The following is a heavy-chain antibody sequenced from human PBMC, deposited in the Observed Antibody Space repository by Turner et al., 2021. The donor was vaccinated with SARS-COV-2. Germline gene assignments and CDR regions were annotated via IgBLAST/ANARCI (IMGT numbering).Heavy chain of an antibody. CDR1: GGTFSSYA. CDR3: ARPSGINGITEWFDP. D-gene: IGHD1-20*01. J-gene: IGHJ5*02. CDR2: IIPIFGTA. Sequence: QVQLVQSGAEVKKPGSSVKVSCRASGGTFSSYAISWVRQAPGQGLEWMGGIIPIFGTANYAQKFQGRVTITADESTSTAYMELNSLRSEDTAVYYCARPSGINGITEWFDPWGQGTLVTVSS. V-gene: IGHV1-69*01.